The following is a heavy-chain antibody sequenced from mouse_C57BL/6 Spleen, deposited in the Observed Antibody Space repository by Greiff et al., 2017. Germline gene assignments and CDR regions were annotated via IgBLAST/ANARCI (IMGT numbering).Heavy chain of an antibody. D-gene: IGHD1-2*01. V-gene: IGHV1-5*01. J-gene: IGHJ4*01. CDR1: GYTFTSYW. Sequence: EVQLQQSGTVLARPGASVKMSCKTSGYTFTSYWMHWVKQRPGQGLEWIGAIYPGNSDTSYNQKFKGKATLTAVTSASTAYMELSSLTDEDSAVXDCTVITTGAMDYWGQGTSVTVSS. CDR2: IYPGNSDT. CDR3: TVITTGAMDY.